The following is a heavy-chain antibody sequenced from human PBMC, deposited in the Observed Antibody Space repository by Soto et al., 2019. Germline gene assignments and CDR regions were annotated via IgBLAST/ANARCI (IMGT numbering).Heavy chain of an antibody. J-gene: IGHJ3*02. D-gene: IGHD3-10*01. Sequence: QVQLQESGPGLVKPSQTLSLTCTVSGGSISSGGYYWSWIRQHPGKGLEWIGYIYYSGSTYYNPSLKRRVTISVDTSKSQFSLKLSSVTAADTAVYYCARAPFAVRGVIFAFDIWGQGTMVTVSS. CDR2: IYYSGST. V-gene: IGHV4-31*03. CDR3: ARAPFAVRGVIFAFDI. CDR1: GGSISSGGYY.